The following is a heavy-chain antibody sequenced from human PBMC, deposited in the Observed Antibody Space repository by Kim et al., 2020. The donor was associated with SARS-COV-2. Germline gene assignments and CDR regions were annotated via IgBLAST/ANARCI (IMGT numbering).Heavy chain of an antibody. CDR2: INAGNGNT. CDR3: ARGKWEFPFHFDY. V-gene: IGHV1-3*01. D-gene: IGHD1-26*01. J-gene: IGHJ4*02. Sequence: ASVKVSCKASGYTFTSYAMHWVRQAPGQRLEWMGWINAGNGNTKYSQKFQGRVTITRDTSASTAYMELSSLRSEDTAVYYCARGKWEFPFHFDYWGQGTLVTVSS. CDR1: GYTFTSYA.